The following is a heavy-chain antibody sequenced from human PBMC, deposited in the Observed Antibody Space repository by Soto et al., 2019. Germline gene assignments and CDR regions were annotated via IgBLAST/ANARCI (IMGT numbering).Heavy chain of an antibody. CDR3: AKEFTVTGKYYYYMDV. J-gene: IGHJ6*03. CDR1: GCTFSSYA. D-gene: IGHD4-4*01. CDR2: ISGSGGST. V-gene: IGHV3-23*01. Sequence: PGGSLRLSCAASGCTFSSYAMSWVRQAPGKGLEWVSAISGSGGSTYYADSVKGRFTISRDNSKNTLYLQMNSLRAEDTAVYYCAKEFTVTGKYYYYMDVWGKGTTVTVSS.